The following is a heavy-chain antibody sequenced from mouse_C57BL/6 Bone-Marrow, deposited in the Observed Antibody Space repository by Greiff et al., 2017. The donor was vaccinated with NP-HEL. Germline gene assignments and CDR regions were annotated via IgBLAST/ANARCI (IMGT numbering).Heavy chain of an antibody. CDR3: ARGDYDGFAY. V-gene: IGHV1-18*01. CDR1: GYTFTDYN. D-gene: IGHD2-4*01. J-gene: IGHJ3*01. Sequence: VQLKESGPELVKPGASVKIPCKASGYTFTDYNMDWVKQSHGKSLEWIGDINPNNGGTIYNQKFKGKATLTVDKSSSTAYMELRSLTSEDTAVYYCARGDYDGFAYWGQGTLVTVSA. CDR2: INPNNGGT.